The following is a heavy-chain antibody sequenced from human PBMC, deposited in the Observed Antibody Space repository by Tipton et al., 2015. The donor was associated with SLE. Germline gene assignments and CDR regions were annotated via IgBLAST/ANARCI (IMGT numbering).Heavy chain of an antibody. CDR1: GGSISSSSYY. V-gene: IGHV4-39*01. CDR2: IYYSGST. D-gene: IGHD1-14*01. CDR3: ARHSDDPEYYFDY. J-gene: IGHJ4*02. Sequence: TLSLTCTVSGGSISSSSYYWGWIRQPPGKGLEWIGSIYYSGSTYYNPSLKSRVTISVDTSKNRFSLKLSSVTAADTAVYYCARHSDDPEYYFDYWGQGTLVTVSS.